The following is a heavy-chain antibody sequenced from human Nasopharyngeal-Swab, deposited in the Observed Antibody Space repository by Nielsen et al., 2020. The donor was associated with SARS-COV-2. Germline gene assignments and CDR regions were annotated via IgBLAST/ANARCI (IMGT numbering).Heavy chain of an antibody. V-gene: IGHV3-49*01. CDR3: ARSVGSYYGQGAFDI. Sequence: GESLKISCTTSGFTFGDYAMSWFRQAPGKGLEWVGFIRSKTYGGAPEYAASVKGRFTISRDGAESIAYLQMNSLDTEDTGVYYCARSVGSYYGQGAFDIWGQGTMVTVSS. CDR2: IRSKTYGGAP. D-gene: IGHD1-26*01. CDR1: GFTFGDYA. J-gene: IGHJ3*02.